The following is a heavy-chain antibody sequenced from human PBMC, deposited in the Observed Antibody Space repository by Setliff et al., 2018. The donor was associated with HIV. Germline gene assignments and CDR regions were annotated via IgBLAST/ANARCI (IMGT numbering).Heavy chain of an antibody. V-gene: IGHV4-59*12. D-gene: IGHD6-25*01. Sequence: SETLSLTCTVSGGSISSYYWSWIRQPPGKGLEWIGYIYYSGSTNYNTSLKSRVTISVDTSKSQFSLKLNSVTAADTAVYYCARYSPRGYTLTGPYWGQGTLVTVSS. CDR3: ARYSPRGYTLTGPY. J-gene: IGHJ4*02. CDR1: GGSISSYY. CDR2: IYYSGST.